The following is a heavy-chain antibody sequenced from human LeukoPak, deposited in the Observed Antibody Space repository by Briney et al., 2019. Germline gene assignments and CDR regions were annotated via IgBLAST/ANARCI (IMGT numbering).Heavy chain of an antibody. J-gene: IGHJ3*02. CDR1: GFTFSSYA. CDR3: AKGFVWSGYYTGRAFDI. D-gene: IGHD3-3*01. CDR2: ISGSGGST. V-gene: IGHV3-23*01. Sequence: PGGSLRLSCAASGFTFSSYAMSWVRQAPGKGLEWVSAISGSGGSTYYADSVKGRFTISRDSSKNTLYLQMNSLRAEDTAVYYCAKGFVWSGYYTGRAFDIWGQGTMVTVSS.